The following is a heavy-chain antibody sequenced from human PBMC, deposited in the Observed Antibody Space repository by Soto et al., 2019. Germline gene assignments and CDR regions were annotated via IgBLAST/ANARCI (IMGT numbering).Heavy chain of an antibody. CDR3: ASSITMIVVVIPYYYYGXGV. V-gene: IGHV1-69*13. CDR1: GGTFSSYA. J-gene: IGHJ6*02. CDR2: IIPIFGTA. Sequence: SVKVSCKASGGTFSSYAISWVRQAPGQGLEWMGGIIPIFGTANYAQKFQGRVTITADESTSTAYMELSSLRSEDTAVYYCASSITMIVVVIPYYYYGXGVWGQGTTVTVSS. D-gene: IGHD3-22*01.